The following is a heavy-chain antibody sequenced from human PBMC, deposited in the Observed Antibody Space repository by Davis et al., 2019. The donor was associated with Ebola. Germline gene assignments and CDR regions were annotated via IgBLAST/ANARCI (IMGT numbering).Heavy chain of an antibody. CDR1: GFTFSGYW. D-gene: IGHD3-10*01. CDR3: ARDRDYYGYFDY. J-gene: IGHJ4*02. V-gene: IGHV3-7*01. Sequence: GGSLRLSCAASGFTFSGYWMSWVRQAPGKGLEWVANIKQDGSEKYYVDSVKGRFTISRDNAKNSLYLQMNSLRAEDTAVYYCARDRDYYGYFDYWGQGTLVTVSS. CDR2: IKQDGSEK.